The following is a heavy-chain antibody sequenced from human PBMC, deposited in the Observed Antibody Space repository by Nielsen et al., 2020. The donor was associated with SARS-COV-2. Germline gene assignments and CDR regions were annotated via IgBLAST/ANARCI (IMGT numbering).Heavy chain of an antibody. J-gene: IGHJ6*03. CDR2: FYNDGISR. V-gene: IGHV3-74*01. D-gene: IGHD3-3*01. Sequence: WIRQPPGKGLVWVSRFYNDGISRSYADSVKGRFTISRDNSKNTLYLQMNSLRAEDTAVYYCARGGIHTIFGVSYYYYMDVWGKGTTVTVSS. CDR3: ARGGIHTIFGVSYYYYMDV.